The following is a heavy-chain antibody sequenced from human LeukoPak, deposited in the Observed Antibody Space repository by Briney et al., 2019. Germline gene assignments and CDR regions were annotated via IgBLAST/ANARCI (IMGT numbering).Heavy chain of an antibody. Sequence: GGSLRLSCAASGFTFSSYAMSWVRQAPGKGLEWVSAISGSGGSTYYADSVKGRFTISRDNSKNTLYPQMNSLRAEDTAVYYCAKDRVAVAGTPLYYFDYWGQGTLVTVSS. V-gene: IGHV3-23*01. D-gene: IGHD6-19*01. J-gene: IGHJ4*02. CDR2: ISGSGGST. CDR1: GFTFSSYA. CDR3: AKDRVAVAGTPLYYFDY.